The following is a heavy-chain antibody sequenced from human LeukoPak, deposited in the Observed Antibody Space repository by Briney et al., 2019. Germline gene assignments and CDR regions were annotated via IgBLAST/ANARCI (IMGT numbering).Heavy chain of an antibody. Sequence: PGGSLRLSCAASGFTFDDYAMHWVRQAPGKGLEWVSGISWNSGSIGYADSVKGRFTISRDNAKNSLYLQMNSLRAEDTALYYCAKDMRYSYGSAHYYYGMDVWGQGTTVTVSS. CDR1: GFTFDDYA. CDR2: ISWNSGSI. J-gene: IGHJ6*02. CDR3: AKDMRYSYGSAHYYYGMDV. V-gene: IGHV3-9*01. D-gene: IGHD5-18*01.